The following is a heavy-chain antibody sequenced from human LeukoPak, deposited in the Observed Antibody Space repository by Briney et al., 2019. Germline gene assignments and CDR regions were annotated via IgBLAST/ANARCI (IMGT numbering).Heavy chain of an antibody. V-gene: IGHV4-34*01. CDR2: INHSGST. J-gene: IGHJ6*02. CDR1: GGSLSGSY. CDR3: ARAITGTLNV. Sequence: SETLSLTCAVYGGSLSGSYWSWIRQPPGKGLEWIGEINHSGSTYYNPSLKSRVTISVDRSKNQFFLKLSSVTAADTAVYYCARAITGTLNVWGQGTTVTVSS. D-gene: IGHD1-7*01.